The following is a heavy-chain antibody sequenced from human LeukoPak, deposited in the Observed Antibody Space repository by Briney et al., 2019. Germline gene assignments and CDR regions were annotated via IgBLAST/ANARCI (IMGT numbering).Heavy chain of an antibody. CDR3: ARGMYGSGSYYDY. CDR2: INHSGST. Sequence: SETLSLTCAVYGGSFSGYYWSWIRQPPGKGLEWIGEINHSGSTNYNPSLKSRVTISVDTSKNQFSLKLSSVTAADTAVYYCARGMYGSGSYYDYWGQGTLVTVSS. CDR1: GGSFSGYY. J-gene: IGHJ4*02. V-gene: IGHV4-34*01. D-gene: IGHD3-10*01.